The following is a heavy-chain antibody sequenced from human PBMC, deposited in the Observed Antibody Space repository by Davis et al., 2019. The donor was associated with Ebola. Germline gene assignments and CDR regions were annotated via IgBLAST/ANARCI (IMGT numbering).Heavy chain of an antibody. CDR3: ARRSSQALD. D-gene: IGHD6-6*01. V-gene: IGHV3-7*01. CDR2: IKQDGSEK. Sequence: GESLKISCAASGFVFSTYPMHWVRQAPGKGLEWVANIKQDGSEKYYVNSVKGRFIISRDNAKNSLYLQMNSLRAEDTAVYYCARRSSQALDWGQGTLVTVSS. CDR1: GFVFSTYP. J-gene: IGHJ4*02.